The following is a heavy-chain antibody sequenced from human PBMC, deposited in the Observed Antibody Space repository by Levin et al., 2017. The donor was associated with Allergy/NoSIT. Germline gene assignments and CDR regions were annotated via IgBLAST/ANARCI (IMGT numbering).Heavy chain of an antibody. CDR1: GFIFSSYA. D-gene: IGHD3-22*01. J-gene: IGHJ4*02. CDR3: TRADSSAYSDY. Sequence: SCAASGFIFSSYAMHWVRQAPGKGLEWVAVISYDGSTTYYPDSVKGRFTISRDSAKNTLYLQMNSLRAEDTAVYYCTRADSSAYSDYWGQGTLVTVSS. V-gene: IGHV3-30-3*01. CDR2: ISYDGSTT.